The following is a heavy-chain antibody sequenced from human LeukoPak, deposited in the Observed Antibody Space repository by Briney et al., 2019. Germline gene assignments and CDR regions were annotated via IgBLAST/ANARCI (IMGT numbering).Heavy chain of an antibody. J-gene: IGHJ3*02. D-gene: IGHD3-22*01. CDR3: ARRRKSRYYYDSSGYPDAFDI. Sequence: GASLQISCECSGSIFTSYWIGCVRQLPGKGLEWIGIIYPGDSDTRYSPSFQGQVTISADKSISTAYLQWSSLKASDTAMYYCARRRKSRYYYDSSGYPDAFDIWGQGTMVTVSS. CDR1: GSIFTSYW. V-gene: IGHV5-51*01. CDR2: IYPGDSDT.